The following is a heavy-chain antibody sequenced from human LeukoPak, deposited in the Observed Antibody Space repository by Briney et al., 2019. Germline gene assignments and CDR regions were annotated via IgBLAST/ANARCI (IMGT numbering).Heavy chain of an antibody. CDR1: GFTFSSYA. J-gene: IGHJ5*02. CDR3: AKDQAIFGVVLS. V-gene: IGHV3-23*01. D-gene: IGHD3-3*01. CDR2: ISGSGGST. Sequence: PGASLRLSCAASGFTFSSYAMSWVRQAPGKGLEWVSAISGSGGSTYYADSVKGRFTISRDNSKNTLYLQMNSLRAEDTAVYYCAKDQAIFGVVLSWGQGTLVTVSP.